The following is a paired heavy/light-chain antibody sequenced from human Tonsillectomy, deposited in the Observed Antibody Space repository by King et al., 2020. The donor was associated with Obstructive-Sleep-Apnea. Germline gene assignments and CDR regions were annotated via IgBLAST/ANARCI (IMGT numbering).Light chain of an antibody. J-gene: IGKJ4*01. V-gene: IGKV3-15*01. CDR2: GAS. CDR3: QQYNNWPPALT. Sequence: EIVMTQSPATLSVSPGERATLSCRASQSVSSNLAWYQQKPGQAPRLLIYGASTRATGIPARFSGSGSGTEFTLTISSLQSEDFAVYYCQQYNNWPPALTFGGGTKVEIK. CDR1: QSVSSN.
Heavy chain of an antibody. D-gene: IGHD2-2*01. CDR1: GFSLSTSGLG. V-gene: IGHV2-5*02. Sequence: QITLKESGPTLVKPTQTLTLTCTFSGFSLSTSGLGVGWIRQPPGKALEWLALIYWDDDKHYSPSLKSRLTITKDTSKNQVVLTMTNMDPVDTATYYCAHRVQCSSTSCYGGGNYFDYWGQGTLVTVSS. CDR2: IYWDDDK. J-gene: IGHJ4*02. CDR3: AHRVQCSSTSCYGGGNYFDY.